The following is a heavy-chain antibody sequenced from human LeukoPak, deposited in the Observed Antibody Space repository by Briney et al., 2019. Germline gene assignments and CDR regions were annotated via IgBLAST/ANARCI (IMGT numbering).Heavy chain of an antibody. D-gene: IGHD1-20*01. V-gene: IGHV3-23*01. J-gene: IGHJ4*02. CDR3: AKDKYNWNYFDY. Sequence: GGSLRLSCAASGFTFSSYEMNWVRQAPGKGLEWVSTISGSGDSTNYADSVKGRFTISRDNSRNTVYLQMNSLRAEDTAIYYCAKDKYNWNYFDYWGQGTLVTVSS. CDR2: ISGSGDST. CDR1: GFTFSSYE.